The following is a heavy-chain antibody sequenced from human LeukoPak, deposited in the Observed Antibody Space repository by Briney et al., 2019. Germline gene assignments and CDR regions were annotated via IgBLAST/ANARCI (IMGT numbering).Heavy chain of an antibody. Sequence: GGSLRLSCAASGFTFSSYAMSWVRQAPGKRLEWVSAISGSGGSTYYADSVKGRFTISRDNSKNTLYLQLNSLRAEDTAVYYCAKDLTLSYYDSSGYTDYWGQGTLVTVSS. J-gene: IGHJ4*02. CDR3: AKDLTLSYYDSSGYTDY. CDR2: ISGSGGST. V-gene: IGHV3-23*01. D-gene: IGHD3-22*01. CDR1: GFTFSSYA.